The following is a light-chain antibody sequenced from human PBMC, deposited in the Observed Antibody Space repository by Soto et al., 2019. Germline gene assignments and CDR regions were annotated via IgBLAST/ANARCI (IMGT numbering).Light chain of an antibody. V-gene: IGKV1-12*01. CDR2: TAS. CDR1: QSISSW. CDR3: QQAYSFPIT. Sequence: DIQMTQPPSTLSASVGDRVTITCRASQSISSWLAWYQQKPGKAPNLLIYTASSLQSGVPSRFSGSGSGTDFTLTINSLQPEDFATYYCQQAYSFPITFGQGTRLEIK. J-gene: IGKJ5*01.